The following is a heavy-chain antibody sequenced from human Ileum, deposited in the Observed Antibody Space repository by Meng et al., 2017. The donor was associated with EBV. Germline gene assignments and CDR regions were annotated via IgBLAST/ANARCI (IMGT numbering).Heavy chain of an antibody. J-gene: IGHJ4*02. CDR1: GFSFDTFD. CDR2: ISYDENIK. V-gene: IGHV3-30*18. Sequence: VQLVESGGGVVQPGRSLRASCEASGFSFDTFDMHWARQAPGKGLEWVAVISYDENIKFYADSVKGRFTISRDNSKNTLYLQLNSLRPDDTAFYYCTNLSFWGQGTLVTVSS. CDR3: TNLSF. D-gene: IGHD2/OR15-2a*01.